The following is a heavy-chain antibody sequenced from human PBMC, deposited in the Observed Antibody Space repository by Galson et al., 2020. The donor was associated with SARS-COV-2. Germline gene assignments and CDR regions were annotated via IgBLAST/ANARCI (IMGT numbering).Heavy chain of an antibody. D-gene: IGHD3-3*01. Sequence: LTCTVSGGSMNLHYWTWIRQPPGKGLEWVGYIYTGGSTSSNPSLQGRVTISVDTSKTQFSLKLSSVTAADTAVYYCASSRYDGSGYSSWGQGTLVTVSS. V-gene: IGHV4-4*08. CDR3: ASSRYDGSGYSS. CDR1: GGSMNLHY. CDR2: IYTGGST. J-gene: IGHJ5*02.